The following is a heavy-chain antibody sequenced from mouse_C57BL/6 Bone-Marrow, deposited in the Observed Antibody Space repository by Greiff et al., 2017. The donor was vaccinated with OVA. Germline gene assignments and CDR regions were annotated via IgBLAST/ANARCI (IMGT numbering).Heavy chain of an antibody. CDR2: ISSGGSYT. Sequence: EVHLVESGGDLVKPGGSLKLSCAASGFTFSSYGMSWVRQTPDKRLEWVATISSGGSYTYYPDSVKGRFTISSDNTKNTLYLQMSSLKSEDTAMYYCARSMVTTGHYYAMDYWGQGTSVTVSS. V-gene: IGHV5-6*01. D-gene: IGHD2-2*01. J-gene: IGHJ4*01. CDR1: GFTFSSYG. CDR3: ARSMVTTGHYYAMDY.